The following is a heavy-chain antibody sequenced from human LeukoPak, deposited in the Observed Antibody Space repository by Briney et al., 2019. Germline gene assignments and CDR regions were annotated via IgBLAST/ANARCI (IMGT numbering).Heavy chain of an antibody. CDR1: GFTFSNYA. Sequence: PGGSLRLSCAASGFTFSNYAMNWVRQAPGKGLEWVSVISGSGGSTYCADSVKGRFTISRDNSKNTLYLQMNSLRAEDTAVYYCAKGCSDSCYSAGCYWGQGTLVTVSS. CDR3: AKGCSDSCYSAGCY. D-gene: IGHD2-15*01. V-gene: IGHV3-23*01. CDR2: ISGSGGST. J-gene: IGHJ4*02.